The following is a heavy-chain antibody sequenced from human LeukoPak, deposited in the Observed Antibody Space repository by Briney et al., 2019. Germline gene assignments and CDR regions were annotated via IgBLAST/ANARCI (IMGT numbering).Heavy chain of an antibody. CDR2: IYYSGST. V-gene: IGHV4-59*01. Sequence: SETLSLTCTVSGGSISSYYWSWIRQPPGKGLEWIGYIYYSGSTNYNPSLKSRVTISVDTSKNQFSLKLNSVTAADTAVYYCARDSGWSGVDYWGQGTLVTVSS. CDR3: ARDSGWSGVDY. D-gene: IGHD6-19*01. J-gene: IGHJ4*02. CDR1: GGSISSYY.